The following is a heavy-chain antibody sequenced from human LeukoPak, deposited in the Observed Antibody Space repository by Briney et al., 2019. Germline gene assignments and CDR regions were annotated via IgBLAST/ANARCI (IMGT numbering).Heavy chain of an antibody. CDR1: GGSISSGSYY. CDR3: ARTPIVVVPAAMGGYDAFDI. Sequence: SETLSLTCTVSGGSISSGSYYWSWIRQPAGKGLEWIGRIYTSGSTNYNPSLKGRVTISVDTSKNQFSLKLSSVTAADTAVYYCARTPIVVVPAAMGGYDAFDIWGQGTMVTVSS. V-gene: IGHV4-61*02. J-gene: IGHJ3*02. CDR2: IYTSGST. D-gene: IGHD2-2*01.